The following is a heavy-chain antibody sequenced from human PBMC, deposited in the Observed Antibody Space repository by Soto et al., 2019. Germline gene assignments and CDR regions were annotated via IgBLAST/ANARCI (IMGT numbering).Heavy chain of an antibody. CDR2: ISPMFGAA. CDR1: GGTFNTYA. Sequence: QVQLVQSGAEMKKTGSSVKVSCQSSGGTFNTYAMNGVRQAPGQGPEWMGAISPMFGAANYAPKFHGRVTITADESTGTSYMPFSSLTSEDAALYLCAREVQVHPPAFVYLGQGTLVTVSS. D-gene: IGHD1-1*01. CDR3: AREVQVHPPAFVY. J-gene: IGHJ4*02. V-gene: IGHV1-69*19.